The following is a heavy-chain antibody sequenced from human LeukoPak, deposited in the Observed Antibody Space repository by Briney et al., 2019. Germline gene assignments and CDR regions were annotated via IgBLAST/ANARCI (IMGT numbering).Heavy chain of an antibody. CDR3: ARHFEVPAALSGNWFDP. V-gene: IGHV4-34*01. D-gene: IGHD2-2*01. CDR2: INHSGST. J-gene: IGHJ5*02. Sequence: SETLSLTCAVYGGSFSGYYWSWIRQPPGKGLEWIGEINHSGSTNYNPSLKSRVTISVDTSKNQFSLKLSSVTAADTAVYYCARHFEVPAALSGNWFDPWGQGTLVTVSS. CDR1: GGSFSGYY.